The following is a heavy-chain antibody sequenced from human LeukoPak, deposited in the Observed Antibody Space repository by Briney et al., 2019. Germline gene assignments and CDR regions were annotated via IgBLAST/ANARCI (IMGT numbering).Heavy chain of an antibody. D-gene: IGHD6-13*01. Sequence: GGSLRLSCAASGFIFSSYGMHWVRQAPGKGLEWVAVISYDGSNKYYADSVKGRFTISRDNSKNTLYLQMNSLRAEDTAVYYCAKDRGSSSPVDYWGQGTLVTVSS. CDR3: AKDRGSSSPVDY. CDR1: GFIFSSYG. J-gene: IGHJ4*02. V-gene: IGHV3-30*18. CDR2: ISYDGSNK.